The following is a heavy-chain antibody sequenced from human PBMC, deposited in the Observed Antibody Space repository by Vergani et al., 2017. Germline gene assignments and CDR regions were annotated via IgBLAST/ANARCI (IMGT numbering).Heavy chain of an antibody. Sequence: QVKLQESGPGLVKPSETLSLTCTVSGASVNSYYWSWIRQPPGKGLEWMGYVSFRGDTLYDPSVKGRMTISLNTSSNQFSLYLTSVTAADTAVYYCASDTHSGQTADRWVERILVTVTS. J-gene: IGHJ5*02. D-gene: IGHD6-19*01. V-gene: IGHV4-59*02. CDR3: ASDTHSGQTADR. CDR1: GASVNSYY. CDR2: VSFRGDT.